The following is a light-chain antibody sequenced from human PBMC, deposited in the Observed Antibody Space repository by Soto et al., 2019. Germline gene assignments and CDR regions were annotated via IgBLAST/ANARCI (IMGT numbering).Light chain of an antibody. CDR2: ATS. J-gene: IGKJ4*01. CDR3: QQGYSPLLS. CDR1: QSISNS. Sequence: DIQMTQSPSSLSASVGDRVTITCRASQSISNSLNWLQLKPGKAPKLLMYATSTLQSGVPSRFSGSGSGTDFTHTISSLQPEDSAVYYCQQGYSPLLSFGGGTRVEIK. V-gene: IGKV1-39*01.